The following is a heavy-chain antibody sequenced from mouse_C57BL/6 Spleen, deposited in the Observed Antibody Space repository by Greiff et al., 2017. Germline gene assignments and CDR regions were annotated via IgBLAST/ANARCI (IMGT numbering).Heavy chain of an antibody. J-gene: IGHJ2*01. D-gene: IGHD2-5*01. Sequence: EVQLQESGPGLVKPSQSLSLTCSVTGYSITSGYYWNWLRPFPGNQLEWMGYISYDGSNNYNPSLNNRISITRDTTKNQLFLKLNSVTNEYTATYYCARLPYSNYGLDYWGQGTTLTVSS. CDR2: ISYDGSN. V-gene: IGHV3-6*01. CDR3: ARLPYSNYGLDY. CDR1: GYSITSGYY.